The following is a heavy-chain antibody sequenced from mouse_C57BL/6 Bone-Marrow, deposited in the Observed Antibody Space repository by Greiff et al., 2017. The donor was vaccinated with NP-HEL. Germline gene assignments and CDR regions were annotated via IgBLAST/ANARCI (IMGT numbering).Heavy chain of an antibody. J-gene: IGHJ3*01. CDR1: GYTFTSYD. Sequence: QVQLKQSGPELVKPGASVKLSCKASGYTFTSYDINWVKQRPGQGLEWIGWIYPRDGSTKYNEKFKGKATLTVDKSSSTAYMELHSLTSEDSAVYVYARGGDDGGFAYWGQGTLVTVS. CDR3: ARGGDDGGFAY. D-gene: IGHD2-2*01. CDR2: IYPRDGST. V-gene: IGHV1-85*01.